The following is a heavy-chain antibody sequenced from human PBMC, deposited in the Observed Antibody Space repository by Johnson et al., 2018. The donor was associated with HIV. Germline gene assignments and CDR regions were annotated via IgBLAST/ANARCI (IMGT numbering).Heavy chain of an antibody. J-gene: IGHJ3*02. Sequence: QAPGKGLEWISYISSSGSTIYYADSVKGRFTSSRDNSKNSLYLQMSSLRVEDTAVYYCARGSGVGAFDIWDQGTMVTVSS. D-gene: IGHD7-27*01. CDR2: ISSSGSTI. CDR3: ARGSGVGAFDI. V-gene: IGHV3-11*04.